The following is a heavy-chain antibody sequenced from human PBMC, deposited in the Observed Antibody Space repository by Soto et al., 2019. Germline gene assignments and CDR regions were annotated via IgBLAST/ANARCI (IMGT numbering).Heavy chain of an antibody. CDR1: GFTFSSYA. D-gene: IGHD4-4*01. CDR2: ISGSGGST. CDR3: AKDVDYSNSYYYYYYMDV. V-gene: IGHV3-23*01. Sequence: EGSLRLSCAASGFTFSSYAMSWVRQAPGKGLEWVSAISGSGGSTYYADSVKGRFTISRDNSKNTLYLQMNSLRAEDTAVYYCAKDVDYSNSYYYYYYMDVWGKGTTVTVSS. J-gene: IGHJ6*03.